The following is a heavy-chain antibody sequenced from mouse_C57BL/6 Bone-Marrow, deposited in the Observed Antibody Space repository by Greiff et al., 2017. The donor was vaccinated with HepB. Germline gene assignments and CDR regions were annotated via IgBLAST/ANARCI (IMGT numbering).Heavy chain of an antibody. CDR1: GFTFSNYW. J-gene: IGHJ2*01. CDR3: TVDGYYYFDY. Sequence: DVMLVESGGGLVQPGGSMKLSCVASGFTFSNYWMNWVRQSPEKGLEWVAQIRLKSDNYATHYAESVKGRFTISRDDSKSSVYLQMNNLRAEDTGIYYCTVDGYYYFDYWGQGTTLTVSS. V-gene: IGHV6-3*01. CDR2: IRLKSDNYAT. D-gene: IGHD2-3*01.